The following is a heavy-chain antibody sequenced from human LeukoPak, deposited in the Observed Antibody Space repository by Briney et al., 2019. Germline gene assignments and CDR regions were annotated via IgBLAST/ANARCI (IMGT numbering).Heavy chain of an antibody. Sequence: PSETLSLTCAVYGGSFSGYYWSWIRQPPGKGLEWIGEINHSGSTNYNPSLKSRVTISVDTSKNQFSLKLSSVTAADTAVYYCARGYGYYDTGGYFDYWGQGTLVTVSS. V-gene: IGHV4-34*01. CDR1: GGSFSGYY. J-gene: IGHJ4*02. CDR2: INHSGST. CDR3: ARGYGYYDTGGYFDY. D-gene: IGHD3-22*01.